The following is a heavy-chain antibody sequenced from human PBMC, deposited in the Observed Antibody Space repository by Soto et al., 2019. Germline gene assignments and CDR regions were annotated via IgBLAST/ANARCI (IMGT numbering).Heavy chain of an antibody. CDR2: IYWDDDE. CDR1: GFSLSTTAEG. Sequence: QITLKESGPTLVKPTQTLTLTCTFSGFSLSTTAEGVGWIRQPPGKALEWLALIYWDDDERYSPSLKSRLTITKDTSKTQVVLTMTNVDPVDTATYYCAHGSCSSADCYPNPYLDYWGQGILVTVSS. V-gene: IGHV2-5*02. J-gene: IGHJ4*02. CDR3: AHGSCSSADCYPNPYLDY. D-gene: IGHD2-2*01.